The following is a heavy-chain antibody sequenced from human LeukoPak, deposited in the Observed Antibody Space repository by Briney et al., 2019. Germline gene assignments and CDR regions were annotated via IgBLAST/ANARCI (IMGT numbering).Heavy chain of an antibody. CDR2: ISAYNGST. V-gene: IGHV1-18*01. CDR3: ARDFTTYYDILTGYFPDYYYYGMDV. CDR1: GYTFTSYG. Sequence: ASVKVSCKASGYTFTSYGISWVRQAPGQGLEWMGWISAYNGSTNYAQKLQGRVTMTTDTSTGTAYMELRSLRSDDTAVYYCARDFTTYYDILTGYFPDYYYYGMDVWGQGTTVTVSS. J-gene: IGHJ6*02. D-gene: IGHD3-9*01.